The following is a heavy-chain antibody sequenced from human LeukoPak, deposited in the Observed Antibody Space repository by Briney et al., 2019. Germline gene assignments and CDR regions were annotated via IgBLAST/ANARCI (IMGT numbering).Heavy chain of an antibody. CDR2: ISWHSGSI. CDR1: GFTYDDYT. CDR3: AKNHGNISAAGTWYAFDV. J-gene: IGHJ3*01. V-gene: IGHV3-9*03. D-gene: IGHD6-13*01. Sequence: PASSLSLSCAASGFTYDDYTMHWLRQAQGKGMEWVFSISWHSGSIGYADSVKGRFTISRDNAKNALYLQMNNLRDKDMALYYCAKNHGNISAAGTWYAFDVWGQGTMVTVSS.